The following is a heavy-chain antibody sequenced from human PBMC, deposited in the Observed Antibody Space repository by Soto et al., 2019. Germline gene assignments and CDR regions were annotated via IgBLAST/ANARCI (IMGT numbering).Heavy chain of an antibody. CDR3: ARDSGYCSGGSCQIEAPIAY. Sequence: QVQLVQSGAEVKKPGSSVKVSCKASGGTFSSYTIIWVRQAPGQGLEWMGRIIPILGIANYAQKFQGRVTITAYKDTNTGYMELRSVRFEDTVVYSCARDSGYCSGGSCQIEAPIAYCGQGPLATVSS. J-gene: IGHJ4*02. D-gene: IGHD2-15*01. CDR1: GGTFSSYT. V-gene: IGHV1-69*08. CDR2: IIPILGIA.